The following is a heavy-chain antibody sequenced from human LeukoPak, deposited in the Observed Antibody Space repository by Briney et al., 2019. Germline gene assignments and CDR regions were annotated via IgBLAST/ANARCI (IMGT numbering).Heavy chain of an antibody. CDR3: ARVHSYCSSTSCLDY. Sequence: ASVKVSCKASGYTFTGYGISWVRQAPGQGLEWMGWISAYNGNSNYAQKFQGRVTMTTDTSTSTGYMDLRSLRSDGTAVYYCARVHSYCSSTSCLDYWGQGTLVTVSS. CDR1: GYTFTGYG. CDR2: ISAYNGNS. J-gene: IGHJ4*02. D-gene: IGHD2-2*01. V-gene: IGHV1-18*01.